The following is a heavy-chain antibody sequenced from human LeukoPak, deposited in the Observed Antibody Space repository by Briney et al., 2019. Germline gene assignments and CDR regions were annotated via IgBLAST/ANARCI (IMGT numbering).Heavy chain of an antibody. CDR2: IKQDGSET. CDR3: AREDYGDYDAFDI. J-gene: IGHJ3*02. D-gene: IGHD4-17*01. V-gene: IGHV3-7*01. CDR1: GFTFSSYG. Sequence: HPGGSLRLSCAASGFTFSSYGMTWVRQAPGKGLDWVGNIKQDGSETYYADSLKGRFTISRDNAKSALYLQMNSLRAEDTAVYYCAREDYGDYDAFDIWGQGTMVTVSS.